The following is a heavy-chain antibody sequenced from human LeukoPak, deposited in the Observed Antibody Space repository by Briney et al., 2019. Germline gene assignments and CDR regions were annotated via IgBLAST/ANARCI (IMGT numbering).Heavy chain of an antibody. CDR1: GGSISSYY. CDR3: ARDNQIQTGVDY. CDR2: IYYSGST. J-gene: IGHJ4*02. V-gene: IGHV4-59*12. Sequence: SETLSLTCTVSGGSISSYYWSWIRQPPGKGLEWIGYIYYSGSTYYNPSLKSRVTISVDTSKNQFSLKLSSVTAADTAVYYCARDNQIQTGVDYWGQGTLVTVSS.